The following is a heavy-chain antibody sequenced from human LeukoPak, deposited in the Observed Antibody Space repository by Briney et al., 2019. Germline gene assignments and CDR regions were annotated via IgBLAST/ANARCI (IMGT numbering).Heavy chain of an antibody. CDR2: ISGSGGSI. J-gene: IGHJ4*02. CDR3: AKLYCSSTNCYTFDY. V-gene: IGHV3-23*01. CDR1: GFNFRDYS. Sequence: GGSLRLSCVAYGFNFRDYSMNWVRQAPGKGLEWVSAISGSGGSIYYADSVKGRFTISRDNSKNTLYLQMNSLRAGDTAVYYCAKLYCSSTNCYTFDYWGQGTLVTVSS. D-gene: IGHD2-2*02.